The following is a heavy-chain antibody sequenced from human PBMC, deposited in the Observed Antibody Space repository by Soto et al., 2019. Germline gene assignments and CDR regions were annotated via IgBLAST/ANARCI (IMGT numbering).Heavy chain of an antibody. D-gene: IGHD1-26*01. CDR2: IDWDGDQ. V-gene: IGHV2-70*12. CDR1: GFSLTTTGMC. CDR3: ARTDGTYWQMMFAT. Sequence: SGPTLVNPTETLTLTCTCSGFSLTTTGMCLSWIRQTPGKALEWLALIDWDGDQYYNTSLKTRLTISRDTSKSQVVLTMTNMDPVDTATYFCARTDGTYWQMMFATWGQGTPVTVSS. J-gene: IGHJ4*02.